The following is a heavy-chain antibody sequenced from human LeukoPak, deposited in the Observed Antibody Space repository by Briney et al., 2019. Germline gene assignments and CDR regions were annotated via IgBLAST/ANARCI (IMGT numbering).Heavy chain of an antibody. J-gene: IGHJ4*02. CDR3: AKEGQRYSSSWCMIYFDY. V-gene: IGHV1-69*05. CDR1: GGTFSSYA. CDR2: IIPIFGTA. D-gene: IGHD6-13*01. Sequence: GASVKVSCKASGGTFSSYAISWVRQAPGQGLEWMGRIIPIFGTANYAQKFQGRVTITTDESTSTAYMELSSLRSEDTAVYYCAKEGQRYSSSWCMIYFDYWGQGTLVTVSS.